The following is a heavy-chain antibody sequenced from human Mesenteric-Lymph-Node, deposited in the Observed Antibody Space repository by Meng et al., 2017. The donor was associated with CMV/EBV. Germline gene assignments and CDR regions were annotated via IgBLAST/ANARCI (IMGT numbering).Heavy chain of an antibody. CDR2: IYYSGST. D-gene: IGHD3-3*01. CDR3: AKESITIFGVDKYYFDY. J-gene: IGHJ4*02. Sequence: GSLRLSCTVSGGSISSYYWSWIRQPPGKGLEWIGYIYYSGSTNYNPSLKSRVTISVDTSKNQFSLKLSSVTAADTAVYYCAKESITIFGVDKYYFDYWGQGTLVTVSS. V-gene: IGHV4-59*01. CDR1: GGSISSYY.